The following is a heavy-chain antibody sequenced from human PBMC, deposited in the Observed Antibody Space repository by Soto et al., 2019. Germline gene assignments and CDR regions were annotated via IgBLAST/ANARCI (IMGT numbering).Heavy chain of an antibody. CDR2: IWYDGSNK. CDR3: ARDSPGLELKPPPYGMDV. J-gene: IGHJ6*02. CDR1: GFTFSSYG. D-gene: IGHD1-7*01. Sequence: GGSLRLSCAASGFTFSSYGMHWVRQAPGKGLEWVAVIWYDGSNKYYADSVKGRFTISGDNSKNTLYLQMNSLRAEDTAVYYCARDSPGLELKPPPYGMDVWGQGTTVTVSS. V-gene: IGHV3-33*01.